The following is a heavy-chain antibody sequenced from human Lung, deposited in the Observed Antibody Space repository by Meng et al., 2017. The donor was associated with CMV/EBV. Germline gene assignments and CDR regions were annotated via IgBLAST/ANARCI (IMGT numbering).Heavy chain of an antibody. V-gene: IGHV3-74*01. CDR2: IDSDGSST. D-gene: IGHD3-16*01. Sequence: GESXKISCAASGFTFSSYWMHWVRQAPGKGLEWVSRIDSDGSSTTYAESVKGRFTISRDNAKNTLFLQMISLRAEDTAVYYCTRDGDYYDATLHWGQGSXVTVSS. CDR3: TRDGDYYDATLH. J-gene: IGHJ4*02. CDR1: GFTFSSYW.